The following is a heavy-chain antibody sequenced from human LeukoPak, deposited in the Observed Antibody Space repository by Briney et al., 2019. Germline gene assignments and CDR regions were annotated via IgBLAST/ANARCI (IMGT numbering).Heavy chain of an antibody. CDR1: GFTFSSYA. Sequence: GGSLRLSCAASGFTFSSYAMSWVRQAPGKGLEWVSAISGSGGSTYYADSVKGRFTISRDNSKNTLYLQMNSLRAEDTAVYYCAQDVLRTTGTTPLLYFDYWGQGTLVTVSS. V-gene: IGHV3-23*01. CDR2: ISGSGGST. J-gene: IGHJ4*02. D-gene: IGHD1-1*01. CDR3: AQDVLRTTGTTPLLYFDY.